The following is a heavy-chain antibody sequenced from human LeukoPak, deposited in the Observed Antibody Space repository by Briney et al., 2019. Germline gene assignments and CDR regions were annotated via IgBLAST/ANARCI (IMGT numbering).Heavy chain of an antibody. J-gene: IGHJ4*02. D-gene: IGHD3-3*01. CDR1: GDSISGGSNY. CDR3: ARDPGPKLRFLEWSHYYFDY. Sequence: TLSLTCTVSGDSISGGSNYWNWIRQPAGKGLEWVGRIYTSGSTHYNPSLKSRVTISVDTSKNQFSLRLSSVTAADTAVYYCARDPGPKLRFLEWSHYYFDYWGQGTLVTVSS. CDR2: IYTSGST. V-gene: IGHV4-61*02.